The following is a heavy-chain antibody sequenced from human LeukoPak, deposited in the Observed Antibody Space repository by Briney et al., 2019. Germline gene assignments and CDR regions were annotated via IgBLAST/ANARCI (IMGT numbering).Heavy chain of an antibody. J-gene: IGHJ5*02. Sequence: SETLSLTCAVYGGSLSGSYWSWIRQPPGKGLEWIGKINHIGITKYNPSLESRLTISLGTSKNQFSLKLTSVSAADTAMYYCARSEDCGSSSCYWFVHWGQGTLVTVSS. D-gene: IGHD2-2*01. CDR3: ARSEDCGSSSCYWFVH. V-gene: IGHV4-34*01. CDR2: INHIGIT. CDR1: GGSLSGSY.